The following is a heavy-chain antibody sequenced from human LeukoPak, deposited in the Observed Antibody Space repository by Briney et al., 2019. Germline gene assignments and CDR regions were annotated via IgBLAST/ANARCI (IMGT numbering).Heavy chain of an antibody. D-gene: IGHD6-6*01. CDR3: ARDEGSSSSPPFDY. V-gene: IGHV1-2*02. CDR1: GYTFTGYY. J-gene: IGHJ4*02. Sequence: ASVKVSCKASGYTFTGYYMHWVRQAPGQGLEWMGWINPNSGGTNYAQKFQGRVTMTRDTSISTAYMELSRLRSDDTAVYYCARDEGSSSSPPFDYWGQGTLVTVSS. CDR2: INPNSGGT.